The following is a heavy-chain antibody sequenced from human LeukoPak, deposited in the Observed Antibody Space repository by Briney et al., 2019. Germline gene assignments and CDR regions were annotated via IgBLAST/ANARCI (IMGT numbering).Heavy chain of an antibody. CDR1: GYIFIDYE. CDR2: MNPKSGDT. Sequence: ASVKVSCKASGYIFIDYEINWVRQATGQGLEWMGWMNPKSGDTGYEQKFKGRVTITRGSSIRTVYMELSSLRSEDTALYYCARGRYMDVWGKGTTVTVSS. V-gene: IGHV1-8*03. J-gene: IGHJ6*03. CDR3: ARGRYMDV.